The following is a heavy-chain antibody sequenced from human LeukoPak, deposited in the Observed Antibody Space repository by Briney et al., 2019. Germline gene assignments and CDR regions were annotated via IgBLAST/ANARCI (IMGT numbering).Heavy chain of an antibody. Sequence: PSETLSLTCTVSGGSISSYYWNWIRQPPGKGLEWIGYVYYTGSTNYNPSLKSRVTISVDTSKNHFTLKLSSVTAADTAVYYCAREYTIFGVVNPGYYMDVWGKGTTVTVSS. V-gene: IGHV4-59*01. D-gene: IGHD3-3*01. J-gene: IGHJ6*03. CDR3: AREYTIFGVVNPGYYMDV. CDR2: VYYTGST. CDR1: GGSISSYY.